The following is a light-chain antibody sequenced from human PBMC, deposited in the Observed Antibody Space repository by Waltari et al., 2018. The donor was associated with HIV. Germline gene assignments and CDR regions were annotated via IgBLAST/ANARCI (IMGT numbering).Light chain of an antibody. Sequence: DLTQPPLVSVSAGQTASIPCSGECVGDKYASLYQQKPGQPPVLVIYQDDKRPSGIPERFSGSNSGNTATLTITGTQAMDEADYYCQAWDSSTVLFGGGTKLTVL. CDR2: QDD. CDR1: CVGDKY. J-gene: IGLJ2*01. CDR3: QAWDSSTVL. V-gene: IGLV3-1*01.